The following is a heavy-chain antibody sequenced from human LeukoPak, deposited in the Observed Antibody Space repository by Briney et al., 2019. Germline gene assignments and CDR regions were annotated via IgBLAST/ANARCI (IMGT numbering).Heavy chain of an antibody. CDR3: AKEGAEYNLNA. CDR2: ISGSGGST. CDR1: GFTFSGYE. J-gene: IGHJ5*02. D-gene: IGHD1-1*01. Sequence: GGSLRLSCAASGFTFSGYEMSWVRQAPGKGLEWVSGISGSGGSTFYADSVKGRFTMSRDNSKNPLYLQVTSLRADDTAVFYCAKEGAEYNLNAWGQGTLVTVSS. V-gene: IGHV3-23*01.